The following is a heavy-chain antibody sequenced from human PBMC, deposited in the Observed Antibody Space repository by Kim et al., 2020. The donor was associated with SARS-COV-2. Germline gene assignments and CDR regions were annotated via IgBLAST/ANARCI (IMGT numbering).Heavy chain of an antibody. Sequence: STSYHPSLKSRVTMAVDTSKNQFSLKLSAVTAADTAVYYCAREGSGTIDYWGQGTLVTVSS. V-gene: IGHV4-4*07. CDR3: AREGSGTIDY. J-gene: IGHJ4*02. CDR2: ST. D-gene: IGHD1-26*01.